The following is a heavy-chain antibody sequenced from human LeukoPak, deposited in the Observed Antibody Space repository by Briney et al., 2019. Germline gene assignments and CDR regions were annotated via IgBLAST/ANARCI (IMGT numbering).Heavy chain of an antibody. J-gene: IGHJ4*02. CDR1: GFTFSNYA. CDR2: MSGSGATT. Sequence: PGGSLRLSCAASGFTFSNYAMSWVRQAPGKGLEWVSAMSGSGATTYYADSVKGRFTISRDNSKSTLYLQMNSLRVEYTAVYHCAKAVGYCSGDNCYSPFDYWGQGTLVTVSS. V-gene: IGHV3-23*01. CDR3: AKAVGYCSGDNCYSPFDY. D-gene: IGHD2-15*01.